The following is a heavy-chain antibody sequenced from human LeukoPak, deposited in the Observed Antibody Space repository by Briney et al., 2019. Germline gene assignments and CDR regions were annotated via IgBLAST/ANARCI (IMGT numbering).Heavy chain of an antibody. V-gene: IGHV5-51*01. J-gene: IGHJ4*02. D-gene: IGHD6-19*01. Sequence: GESLKISCQGSGYSFTSHWIGWVRQMPGKGLEWMGVVCPGDSDTRYSPSLRGQVTISADKSINTAYLQWSSLEASDTAMYYCARAFYSSGFFFDYWGQGTLVTVSS. CDR3: ARAFYSSGFFFDY. CDR2: VCPGDSDT. CDR1: GYSFTSHW.